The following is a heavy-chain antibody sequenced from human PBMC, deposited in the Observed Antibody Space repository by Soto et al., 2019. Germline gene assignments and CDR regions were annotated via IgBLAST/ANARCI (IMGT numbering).Heavy chain of an antibody. J-gene: IGHJ4*02. V-gene: IGHV3-23*01. Sequence: EVQLLESGGGLVQPGGSLRLSCVVSGFTFSSYAMSWVRQAPGKGLEWVSGISGSSGSTYYADSVKGRFTISRDNSKNALDLHMNSLRAEDTAIYYCAKGGRRGYSYGGALHYWGQGTLVTVSS. CDR3: AKGGRRGYSYGGALHY. D-gene: IGHD5-18*01. CDR1: GFTFSSYA. CDR2: ISGSSGST.